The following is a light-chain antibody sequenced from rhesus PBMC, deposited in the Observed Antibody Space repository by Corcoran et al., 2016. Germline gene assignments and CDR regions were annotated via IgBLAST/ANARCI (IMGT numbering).Light chain of an antibody. CDR3: QQSSNLWT. CDR2: GAS. V-gene: IGKV3-24*04. Sequence: ETVVTQSPATLSLSPGERATLSCRASQSVGSYLVWYQQRPGQAPRLLIYGASSRAPGIPDRFSGRGSGTDFTLTISSLEPEDVGVYYCQQSSNLWTFGQGTKVEIK. CDR1: QSVGSY. J-gene: IGKJ1*01.